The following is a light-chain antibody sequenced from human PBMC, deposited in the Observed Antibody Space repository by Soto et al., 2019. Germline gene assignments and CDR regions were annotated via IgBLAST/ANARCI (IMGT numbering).Light chain of an antibody. Sequence: EIVLTQSPGTLSLSPGEIATLSCRASQSVSSSSLAWYQQKRGQAPRLLIHDASSRATGIPDRFSGSGSGTDFTLTISRLEPEDFATYYCQQSWTFGQGTKVDIK. V-gene: IGKV3-20*01. CDR3: QQSWT. CDR2: DAS. J-gene: IGKJ1*01. CDR1: QSVSSSS.